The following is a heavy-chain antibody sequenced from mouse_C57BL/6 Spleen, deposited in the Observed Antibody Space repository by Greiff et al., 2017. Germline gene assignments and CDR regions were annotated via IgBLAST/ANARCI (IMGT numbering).Heavy chain of an antibody. V-gene: IGHV1-85*01. CDR2: IYPRDGST. J-gene: IGHJ2*01. CDR1: GYTFTSYD. CDR3: AREGYGSSLYYFDY. Sequence: QVQLQQSGPELVKPGASVKLTCKASGYTFTSYDINWVKQRPGQGLEWIGWIYPRDGSTKYNEKFKGKATLTVDTSSSTAYMELHSLTSEDSAVYFCAREGYGSSLYYFDYWGQGTTLTVSS. D-gene: IGHD1-1*01.